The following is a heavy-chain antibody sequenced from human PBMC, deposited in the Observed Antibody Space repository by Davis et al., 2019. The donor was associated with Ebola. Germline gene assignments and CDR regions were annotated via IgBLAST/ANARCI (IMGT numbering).Heavy chain of an antibody. V-gene: IGHV4-59*08. CDR3: ARRGTSSWYAGWFDP. Sequence: SETLSLTCTVSGGYISGYYWSWIRQPPGKGLEWIGNLYHGGGTNYSPSLKSRLTISVDTSKNQFSLKLSSVTAADTAMYYCARRGTSSWYAGWFDPWGQGTVVTVSS. CDR1: GGYISGYY. CDR2: LYHGGGT. J-gene: IGHJ3*01. D-gene: IGHD6-13*01.